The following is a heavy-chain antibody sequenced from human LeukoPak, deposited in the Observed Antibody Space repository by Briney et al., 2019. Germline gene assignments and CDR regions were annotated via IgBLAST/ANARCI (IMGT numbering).Heavy chain of an antibody. CDR2: INRDGSVK. CDR3: ARGAPYRDSDDY. Sequence: GGSLRLSCAASGFIFRNYWMSWVRQAPGKGLEWVANINRDGSVKNHVDSVKGRFTISRDNAKNSLYLQMNSLRPEDTAVYYCARGAPYRDSDDYWGQGTLVIVSS. J-gene: IGHJ4*02. V-gene: IGHV3-7*05. D-gene: IGHD1-26*01. CDR1: GFIFRNYW.